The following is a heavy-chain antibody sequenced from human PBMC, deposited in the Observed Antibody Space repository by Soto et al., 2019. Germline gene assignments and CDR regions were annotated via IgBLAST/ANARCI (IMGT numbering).Heavy chain of an antibody. V-gene: IGHV3-7*01. CDR1: GFTFTDHW. CDR3: ARVPGTTRYWDS. Sequence: GGSLRLSCEASGFTFTDHWMTWVRQAPGKGLEWVANIKKDGSETYYVESVKGRFTISRDNAKKSLFLQMNSLRGEDSAVYFCARVPGTTRYWDSWGQGTLVTVSS. J-gene: IGHJ4*02. CDR2: IKKDGSET. D-gene: IGHD3-10*01.